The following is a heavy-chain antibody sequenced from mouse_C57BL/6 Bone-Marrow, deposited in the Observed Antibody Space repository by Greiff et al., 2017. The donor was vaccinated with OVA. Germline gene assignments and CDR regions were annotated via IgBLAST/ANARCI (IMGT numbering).Heavy chain of an antibody. J-gene: IGHJ1*03. CDR2: INPYNGGT. CDR1: GYTFTDYY. D-gene: IGHD1-1*01. Sequence: VQLKESGPVLVKPGASVKMSCKASGYTFTDYYMNWVKQSHGKSLEWIGVINPYNGGTSYNQKFKGKATLTVDKSSSTAYMELNSLTSEDSAVYYCARTAKYYGSSYVGYCDVWGTGTTVTVSS. CDR3: ARTAKYYGSSYVGYCDV. V-gene: IGHV1-19*01.